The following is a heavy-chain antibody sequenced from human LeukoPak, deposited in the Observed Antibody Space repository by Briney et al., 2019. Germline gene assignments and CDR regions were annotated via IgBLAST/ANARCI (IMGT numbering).Heavy chain of an antibody. CDR1: SGSISTSNYY. D-gene: IGHD2-2*01. J-gene: IGHJ6*03. CDR3: ARGGNVVVVPAARYYYYMDV. Sequence: PSETLSLTCTVSSGSISTSNYYWSWIRQPPGKGLEWIGYIYYSGSTNYNPSLKSRVTISVDTSKNQFSLKLSSVTAADTAVYYCARGGNVVVVPAARYYYYMDVWGKGTTVTISS. CDR2: IYYSGST. V-gene: IGHV4-61*01.